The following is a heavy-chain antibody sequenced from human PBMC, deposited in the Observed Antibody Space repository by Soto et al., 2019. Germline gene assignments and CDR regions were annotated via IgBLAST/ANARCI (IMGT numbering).Heavy chain of an antibody. CDR1: GFTFSSYG. D-gene: IGHD3-22*01. J-gene: IGHJ3*02. Sequence: GGSLRLSCAASGFTFSSYGMHWARQAPGKGLVWVALISWDGGSTYYADSVKGRFTISRDNSKNSLYLQMNSLRTEDTALYYWAKSTNYYDSSGYPIGAFDIWGQGTMVTVSS. CDR2: ISWDGGST. V-gene: IGHV3-43*02. CDR3: AKSTNYYDSSGYPIGAFDI.